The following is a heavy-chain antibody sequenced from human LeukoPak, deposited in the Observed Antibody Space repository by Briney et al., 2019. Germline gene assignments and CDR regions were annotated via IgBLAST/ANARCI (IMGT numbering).Heavy chain of an antibody. D-gene: IGHD2/OR15-2a*01. CDR3: ARFRYNSTWGIFDY. CDR1: GFIFSDYY. V-gene: IGHV3-11*04. Sequence: GGSLRLSCGASGFIFSDYYMSWVRQAPGKGLEWISYISSTGRTIYYADSVKGRFTISRDNDKSSLYLQMNSLRAEDTALYYCARFRYNSTWGIFDYWGQGTLVTVSS. CDR2: ISSTGRTI. J-gene: IGHJ4*02.